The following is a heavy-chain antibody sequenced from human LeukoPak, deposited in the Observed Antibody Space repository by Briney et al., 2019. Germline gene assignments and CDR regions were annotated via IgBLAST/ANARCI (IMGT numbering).Heavy chain of an antibody. D-gene: IGHD6-6*01. CDR3: ARLPLRSIAVGYYGMDV. Sequence: GASVKVSCKASGGIFSSYAISWVRQAPGQGLEWMGGIIPIFGTANYAQKFQGRVTITADESTSTAYMELSSLRSEDTAVYYCARLPLRSIAVGYYGMDVWGQGTTVTVSS. CDR2: IIPIFGTA. V-gene: IGHV1-69*13. CDR1: GGIFSSYA. J-gene: IGHJ6*02.